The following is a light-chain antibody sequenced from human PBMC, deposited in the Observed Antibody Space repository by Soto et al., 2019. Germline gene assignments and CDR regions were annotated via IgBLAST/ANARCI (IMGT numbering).Light chain of an antibody. CDR3: SSYTSSSTLNV. CDR2: EVS. CDR1: SGDIGSYNR. J-gene: IGLJ1*01. V-gene: IGLV2-14*01. Sequence: QSVLTQPASVSGSPGQSITISCTGTSGDIGSYNRVSWYQQHPGKAPKLMIYEVSNRPSGVSNRFSGSKSGNTASLTISGLQAEDEADYYCSSYTSSSTLNVFGTGTKLTVL.